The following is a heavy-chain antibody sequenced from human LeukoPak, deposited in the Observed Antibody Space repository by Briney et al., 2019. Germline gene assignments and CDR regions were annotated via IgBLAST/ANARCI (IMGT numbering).Heavy chain of an antibody. CDR2: ISSSSSYI. CDR1: GFTFSSYS. CDR3: ARGYCSSPSCPNGMDV. Sequence: GGSLRLSCAASGFTFSSYSMNWVRQAPGKGLEWVSSISSSSSYIYYADSVKGRFTISRDNAKNSLYLQMNSLRAEDTAVYYCARGYCSSPSCPNGMDVWGQGTTVTVSS. J-gene: IGHJ6*02. V-gene: IGHV3-21*01. D-gene: IGHD2-2*01.